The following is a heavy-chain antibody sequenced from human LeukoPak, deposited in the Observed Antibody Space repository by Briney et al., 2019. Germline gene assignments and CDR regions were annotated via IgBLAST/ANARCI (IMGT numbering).Heavy chain of an antibody. CDR2: INHSGST. Sequence: MTSETLSLTCAVYGASFSGYYWSWIRQPPGKGLEWIGEINHSGSTNYNPSLKSQVTLSLDTSKNQFSLKLSSVTAADTAVYYCARGLRGRYSYGYYFDYWGQGTLVTVSS. V-gene: IGHV4-34*01. D-gene: IGHD5-18*01. CDR3: ARGLRGRYSYGYYFDY. CDR1: GASFSGYY. J-gene: IGHJ4*02.